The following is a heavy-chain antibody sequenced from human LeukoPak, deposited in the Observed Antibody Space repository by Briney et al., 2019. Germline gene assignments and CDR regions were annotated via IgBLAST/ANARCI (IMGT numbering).Heavy chain of an antibody. J-gene: IGHJ4*02. CDR3: SGDARGDH. CDR1: GFTFSSYS. Sequence: GGPLRLSCAASGFTFSSYSMNWVRQAPRKGLEWVSSISSSSSYIYYPDSVKGRFTISRDNAKNSLYLQMNSLRAEDTAVYYCSGDARGDHWGQGALVSVSS. V-gene: IGHV3-21*01. CDR2: ISSSSSYI.